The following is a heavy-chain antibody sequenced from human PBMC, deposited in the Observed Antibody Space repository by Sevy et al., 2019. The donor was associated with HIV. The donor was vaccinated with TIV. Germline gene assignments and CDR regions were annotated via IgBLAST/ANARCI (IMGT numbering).Heavy chain of an antibody. CDR3: TRPNNWGSFFDY. Sequence: GGSLRLSCAASGFTFSGSAMHWVRQASGKGLEWVGRIRSKANSYATAYAASVKGRFTISRDDSKNTAYLQVNSLKTEDTAVYYCTRPNNWGSFFDYWGQGTLVTVSS. J-gene: IGHJ4*02. V-gene: IGHV3-73*01. D-gene: IGHD7-27*01. CDR2: IRSKANSYAT. CDR1: GFTFSGSA.